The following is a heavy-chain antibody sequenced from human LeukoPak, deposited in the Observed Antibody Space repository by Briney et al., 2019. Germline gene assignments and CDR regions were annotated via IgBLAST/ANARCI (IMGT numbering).Heavy chain of an antibody. Sequence: GRSLRLSCAASRFTRFTFGDYAMHWVRQAPGKGLEWVSGINKSSGNIAYADSVKSRFTISRDNAKNSLFLQMNSLRAEDTAVYYCTSIVDWGQGTLVTVSS. V-gene: IGHV3-9*01. J-gene: IGHJ4*02. CDR2: INKSSGNI. CDR1: RFTRFTFGDYA. D-gene: IGHD3-16*02. CDR3: TSIVD.